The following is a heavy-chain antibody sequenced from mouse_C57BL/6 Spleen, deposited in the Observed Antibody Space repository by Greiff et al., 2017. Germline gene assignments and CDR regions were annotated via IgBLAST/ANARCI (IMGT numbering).Heavy chain of an antibody. CDR3: ARGGTGKFAY. Sequence: EVQRVESGGDLVKPGGSLKLSCAASGFTFSSYGMSWVRQTPDKRLEWVATISSGGSYTYYPDSVKGRFTISRDNAKNTLYLQMSSLKSEDTAMYYCARGGTGKFAYWGQGTLVTVSA. CDR2: ISSGGSYT. CDR1: GFTFSSYG. J-gene: IGHJ3*01. V-gene: IGHV5-6*01. D-gene: IGHD4-1*01.